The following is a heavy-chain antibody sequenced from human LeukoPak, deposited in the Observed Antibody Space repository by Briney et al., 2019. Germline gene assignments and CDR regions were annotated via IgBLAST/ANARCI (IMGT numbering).Heavy chain of an antibody. CDR2: ISGSGGST. D-gene: IGHD3-22*01. J-gene: IGHJ4*02. Sequence: GASLRLSCAASGFTFSSYAMSWVRQAPGKGREWVSAISGSGGSTYYADSVKGRFTISRDNSKNTMYLQMNRLRAEDTAVYYCAKRALGNTYYYDSSGYYRDWGQGTLVTVSS. V-gene: IGHV3-23*01. CDR1: GFTFSSYA. CDR3: AKRALGNTYYYDSSGYYRD.